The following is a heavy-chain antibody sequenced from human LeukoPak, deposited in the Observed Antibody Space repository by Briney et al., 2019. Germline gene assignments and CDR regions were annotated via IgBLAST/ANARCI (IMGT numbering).Heavy chain of an antibody. V-gene: IGHV1-8*01. Sequence: ASVKVSCKASGYTFTSYDFNWVRQATGQGLEWMGWVNPNSGNTGYAQKFQGRVTMTRNTSISTAYMELSSLRSEDTAVYYCARAGQTGYYYYYMDVWGKGTTVTVSS. J-gene: IGHJ6*03. CDR1: GYTFTSYD. CDR3: ARAGQTGYYYYYMDV. D-gene: IGHD1-1*01. CDR2: VNPNSGNT.